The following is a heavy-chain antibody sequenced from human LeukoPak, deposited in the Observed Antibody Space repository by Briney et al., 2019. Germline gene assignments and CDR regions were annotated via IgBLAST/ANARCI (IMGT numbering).Heavy chain of an antibody. V-gene: IGHV4-59*08. CDR2: IYYSGST. CDR3: ARHSPLEYYAPNAFDI. J-gene: IGHJ3*02. D-gene: IGHD3-3*01. Sequence: SETLSLTCTVSGGSISSYYWSWIRQPPGKGLEWIWYIYYSGSTNYNPSLKSRVTISVDTSKNQFSLKLSSVTAADTAVYYCARHSPLEYYAPNAFDIWGQGTMVTVSS. CDR1: GGSISSYY.